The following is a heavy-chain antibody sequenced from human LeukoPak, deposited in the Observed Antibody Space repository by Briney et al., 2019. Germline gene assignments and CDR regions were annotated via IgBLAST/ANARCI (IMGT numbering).Heavy chain of an antibody. Sequence: SGPTLVKPTQTLTLTCSFSGFSPTPNGVGVAWLRQPPGKALEWLAVIYWNDHKRYTPSLENRLTITKDTSKNQVVLTMTNMDPADTATYFCAHRDKSFGVIKNENWFDPWGPGTPVTVSS. CDR2: IYWNDHK. CDR1: GFSPTPNGVG. CDR3: AHRDKSFGVIKNENWFDP. V-gene: IGHV2-5*01. D-gene: IGHD3-3*01. J-gene: IGHJ5*02.